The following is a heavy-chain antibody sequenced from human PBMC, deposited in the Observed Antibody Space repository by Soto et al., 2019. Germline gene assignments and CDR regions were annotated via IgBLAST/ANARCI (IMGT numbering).Heavy chain of an antibody. V-gene: IGHV1-8*01. CDR3: ARSGGGSNVNFDY. J-gene: IGHJ4*02. Sequence: QVQLVQSGAEVRTPGASVKVSCKASGYTFTSYDINWVRQATGQGPEWMGWMNPDSGHTGYVQKFQGRVTMTRNTVIRTAYMELSSLRSEDTAVYYCARSGGGSNVNFDYWGQGTLVTVSS. CDR2: MNPDSGHT. CDR1: GYTFTSYD. D-gene: IGHD2-15*01.